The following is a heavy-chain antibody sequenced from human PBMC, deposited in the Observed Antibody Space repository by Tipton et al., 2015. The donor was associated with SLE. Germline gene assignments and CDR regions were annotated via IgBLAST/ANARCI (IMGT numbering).Heavy chain of an antibody. CDR3: ARDVPGPSDGYYFHYYMDV. Sequence: TLSLTCTVSGGSISGYSWSWVRQPPGKGLEWIGYIYHSGSTNYNPSLKSRVTMSVDTSENQFSLKLTSVTAADTAVYYCARDVPGPSDGYYFHYYMDVWGKGTTVTVSS. J-gene: IGHJ6*03. V-gene: IGHV4-59*01. CDR2: IYHSGST. D-gene: IGHD3-10*02. CDR1: GGSISGYS.